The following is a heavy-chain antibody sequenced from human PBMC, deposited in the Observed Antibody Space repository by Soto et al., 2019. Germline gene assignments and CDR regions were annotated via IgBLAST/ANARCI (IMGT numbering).Heavy chain of an antibody. V-gene: IGHV1-2*02. CDR1: GYTFTAYY. Sequence: ASVKVSCKPYGYTFTAYYIHWVRQAPGQGLECLGWIDPRSGVTNYAQKIQGRVIMTRDTSIKTVYMELSWLTSDDTAVYYCATDDYGAFALWGQGTLVTVSS. CDR3: ATDDYGAFAL. D-gene: IGHD4-17*01. J-gene: IGHJ5*02. CDR2: IDPRSGVT.